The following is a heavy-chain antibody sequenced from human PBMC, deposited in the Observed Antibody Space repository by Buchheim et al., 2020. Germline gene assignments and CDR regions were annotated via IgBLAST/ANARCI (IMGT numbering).Heavy chain of an antibody. CDR1: GFTFSSYG. CDR2: ISYDGSNK. V-gene: IGHV3-30*18. D-gene: IGHD5-12*01. J-gene: IGHJ6*02. Sequence: QVQLVESGGGVVQPGRSLRLSCAASGFTFSSYGMHWVRQAPGKGLEWVAVISYDGSNKYYADSVKGRFTISRDNSKKTLYLQMNSLRAEDTAVYYCAKEVTDIVATIESGMDVWGQGTT. CDR3: AKEVTDIVATIESGMDV.